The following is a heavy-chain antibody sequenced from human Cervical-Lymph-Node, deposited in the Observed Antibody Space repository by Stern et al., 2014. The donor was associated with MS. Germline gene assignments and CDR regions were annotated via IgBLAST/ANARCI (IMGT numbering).Heavy chain of an antibody. Sequence: QVQLVQSGSELKKPGASVKVSCKASGYSFTHFALNRVRHAPGQGLQWMGWINTNTGNPSYAQAFTGRFVFSLDTSVSTAYLQISSLKAEDTAVYYCARDPHDYGDRFDYWGQGTLVTVSS. CDR2: INTNTGNP. D-gene: IGHD4-17*01. CDR1: GYSFTHFA. CDR3: ARDPHDYGDRFDY. J-gene: IGHJ4*02. V-gene: IGHV7-4-1*02.